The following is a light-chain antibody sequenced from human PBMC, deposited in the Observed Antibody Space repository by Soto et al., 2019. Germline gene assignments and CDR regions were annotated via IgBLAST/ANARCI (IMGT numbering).Light chain of an antibody. Sequence: QSALTQPPSASVTPGQSVTISCSGSNSNIGRNTVNWYQQLPGRAPKLLIYTNIQRPSGVPDRFSGSKSGTSASVAISGLQSGDEADYYCAAWDDSLNGVVFGGGTKVTVL. CDR2: TNI. J-gene: IGLJ2*01. CDR3: AAWDDSLNGVV. V-gene: IGLV1-44*01. CDR1: NSNIGRNT.